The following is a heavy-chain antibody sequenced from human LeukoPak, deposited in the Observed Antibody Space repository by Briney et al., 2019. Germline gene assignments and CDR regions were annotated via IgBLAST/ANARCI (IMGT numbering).Heavy chain of an antibody. CDR3: DIVVVPAAYMYFDY. J-gene: IGHJ4*02. CDR1: GYTFTGYY. CDR2: INPNSGGT. D-gene: IGHD2-2*01. Sequence: ASVKVSCKASGYTFTGYYMHWVRQAPGQGLEWMGWINPNSGGTNYAQKFQGRVTMTRDTSISTAYMELSRLRSDDTAVYYCDIVVVPAAYMYFDYWGQGTLVTVSS. V-gene: IGHV1-2*02.